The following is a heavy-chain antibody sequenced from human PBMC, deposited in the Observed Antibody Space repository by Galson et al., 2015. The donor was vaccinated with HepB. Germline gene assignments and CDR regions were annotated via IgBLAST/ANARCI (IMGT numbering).Heavy chain of an antibody. V-gene: IGHV1-69*06. D-gene: IGHD4-11*01. CDR2: IIPIFGTA. Sequence: SVKVSCKASGGTFSSYAISWVRQAPGQGLEWMGGIIPIFGTANYAQKFQGRVTITADKSTSTAYMELSSLRSEDTAVYYCARVYPYSNYVYSDYWGQGTLVTVSS. CDR1: GGTFSSYA. J-gene: IGHJ4*02. CDR3: ARVYPYSNYVYSDY.